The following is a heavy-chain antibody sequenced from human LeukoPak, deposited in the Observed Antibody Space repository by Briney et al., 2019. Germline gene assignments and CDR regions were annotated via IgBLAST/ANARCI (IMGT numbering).Heavy chain of an antibody. V-gene: IGHV3-21*04. Sequence: GGSLRLSCAASGFTFSSYSMNWVRQAPGKGLEWVSSISSSSSYIYYADSVKGRFTISRDNAKNSLYLQTNSLRAEDTAVYYCARVTRSSGWYIPPDADYWGQGTLVTVSS. CDR2: ISSSSSYI. CDR3: ARVTRSSGWYIPPDADY. J-gene: IGHJ4*02. CDR1: GFTFSSYS. D-gene: IGHD6-19*01.